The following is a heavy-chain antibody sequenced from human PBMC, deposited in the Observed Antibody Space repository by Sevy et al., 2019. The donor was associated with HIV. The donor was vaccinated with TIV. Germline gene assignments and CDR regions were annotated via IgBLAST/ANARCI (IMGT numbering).Heavy chain of an antibody. CDR1: GGYISSYY. CDR3: ARVSYYYDSGGRPLYSFDY. V-gene: IGHV4-59*13. D-gene: IGHD3-22*01. J-gene: IGHJ4*02. Sequence: SETLSLICTVSGGYISSYYWSWIRQPPGKGLEWVGYIYNNGNTKYNPSLKSRVTISVDTSKNQFSLKLTPVTAADTAVYYCARVSYYYDSGGRPLYSFDYWGQGTLVTVSS. CDR2: IYNNGNT.